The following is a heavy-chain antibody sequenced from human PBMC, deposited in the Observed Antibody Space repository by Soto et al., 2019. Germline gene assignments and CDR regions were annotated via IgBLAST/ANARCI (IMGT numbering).Heavy chain of an antibody. CDR3: ARGYYDFWSGGHFDY. J-gene: IGHJ4*02. Sequence: SETLSLTCAVSGGSISSSNWWSWVRQPPGKGLEWIGEIYHSGSTNYNPSLKSRVTISVDTSKNQFSLKLSSVTAADTAVYYCARGYYDFWSGGHFDYWGQGTLVTVSS. CDR1: GGSISSSNW. V-gene: IGHV4-4*02. D-gene: IGHD3-3*01. CDR2: IYHSGST.